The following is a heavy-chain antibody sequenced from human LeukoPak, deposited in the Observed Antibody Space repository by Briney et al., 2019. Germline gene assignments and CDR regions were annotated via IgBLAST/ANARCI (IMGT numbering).Heavy chain of an antibody. CDR1: GFSVTSYG. CDR2: ISYDGSNK. Sequence: GRSLRLSCAASGFSVTSYGMHWIRKAPGTGLELVAVISYDGSNKYYADSVKGRFTIYRDNSKNTLYLQMNSLRAEDTSVYYCAKDLITTTRQVWGQGNLVTVSS. CDR3: AKDLITTTRQV. J-gene: IGHJ4*02. V-gene: IGHV3-30*18. D-gene: IGHD3-3*01.